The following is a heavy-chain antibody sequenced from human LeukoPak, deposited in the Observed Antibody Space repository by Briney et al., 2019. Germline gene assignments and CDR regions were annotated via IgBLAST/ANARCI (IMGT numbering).Heavy chain of an antibody. Sequence: SETLSLTCTVSGGSISSYYWSWIRQPAGKGLEWIGRIYTSGSTNYNPSPKSRVTMSVDTSKNQFSLKLSSVTAADTAVYYCARGGRVAGNFDYWGQGTLVTVSS. D-gene: IGHD6-19*01. CDR3: ARGGRVAGNFDY. V-gene: IGHV4-4*07. CDR2: IYTSGST. J-gene: IGHJ4*02. CDR1: GGSISSYY.